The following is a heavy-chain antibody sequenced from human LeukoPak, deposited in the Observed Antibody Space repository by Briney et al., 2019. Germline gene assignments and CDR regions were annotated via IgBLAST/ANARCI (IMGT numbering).Heavy chain of an antibody. CDR1: GGSITSHY. CDR2: IYYTGST. CDR3: ARAAKAGITFLWLDS. V-gene: IGHV4-59*11. Sequence: PSETLSLTCSVSGGSITSHYWTWIRQPPGKRLEWIGYIYYTGSTNYNPSLKSRVTMSVDTSKKQFSLKLTSVAAADTAVYYCARAAKAGITFLWLDSWGQGTLVTVSS. J-gene: IGHJ5*01. D-gene: IGHD1-7*01.